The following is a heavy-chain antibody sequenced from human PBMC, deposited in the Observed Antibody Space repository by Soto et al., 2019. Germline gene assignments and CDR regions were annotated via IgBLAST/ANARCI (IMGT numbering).Heavy chain of an antibody. D-gene: IGHD6-13*01. CDR1: GFTFGTYV. J-gene: IGHJ4*02. CDR2: ISASGGST. Sequence: EVQLLESGGGLVQPGGSLRLSCAASGFTFGTYVMTWVRQAPGKGLEWVSGISASGGSTHYADSVKGRFTISRDNSKNTRYLQMNSLRAEDTAVYYCAKGWGSSWYLFDYWGQGTLVTVSS. V-gene: IGHV3-23*01. CDR3: AKGWGSSWYLFDY.